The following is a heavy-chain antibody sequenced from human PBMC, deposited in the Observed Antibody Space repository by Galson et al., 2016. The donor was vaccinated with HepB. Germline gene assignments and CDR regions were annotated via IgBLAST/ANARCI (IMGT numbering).Heavy chain of an antibody. CDR2: IYYSGFT. J-gene: IGHJ3*01. D-gene: IGHD3-22*01. CDR3: ARRAYYYDTRGYYHRHPDY. Sequence: ETLSPTCTVSGGSISSSNYYWGWIRQTPGKGLEWIRTIYYSGFTYYNTSLKSRVTISVDTSKNQFSLNLSSVTAADTAVYYCARRAYYYDTRGYYHRHPDYWGQGTMVTVSS. CDR1: GGSISSSNYY. V-gene: IGHV4-39*01.